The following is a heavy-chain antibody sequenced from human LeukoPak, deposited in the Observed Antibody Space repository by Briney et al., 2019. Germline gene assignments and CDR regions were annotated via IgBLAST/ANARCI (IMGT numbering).Heavy chain of an antibody. Sequence: ASVKVSCKASGYTFTGYYMHWVRQAPGQGLEWMGIINPSGGSTSYAQKFQGRVTMTRDTSTSTVYMELSSLRSEDTAVYYCARDPGDYDFWSGYSYYYMDVWGKGTTVTVSS. CDR3: ARDPGDYDFWSGYSYYYMDV. V-gene: IGHV1-46*01. CDR2: INPSGGST. D-gene: IGHD3-3*01. CDR1: GYTFTGYY. J-gene: IGHJ6*03.